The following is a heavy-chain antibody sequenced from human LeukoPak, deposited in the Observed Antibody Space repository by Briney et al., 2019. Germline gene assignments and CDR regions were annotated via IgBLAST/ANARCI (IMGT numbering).Heavy chain of an antibody. J-gene: IGHJ4*02. CDR1: GYTFTSYA. CDR3: ARESDYYDSSGYYDY. V-gene: IGHV1-18*01. CDR2: INVYNGHT. D-gene: IGHD3-22*01. Sequence: ASVKLSCKASGYTFTSYAITWVRQAPGQGLEWMGWINVYNGHTNYAQKLQARVTMTTDTSTSTAYMELRSLRSDDTAVYYCARESDYYDSSGYYDYWGQGTLVTVSS.